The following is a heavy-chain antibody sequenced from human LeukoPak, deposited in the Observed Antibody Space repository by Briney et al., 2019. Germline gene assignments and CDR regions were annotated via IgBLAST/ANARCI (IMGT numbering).Heavy chain of an antibody. D-gene: IGHD3-3*01. J-gene: IGHJ5*02. CDR3: ARDLDDFGWFDP. CDR1: GFTFSSYA. CDR2: ISYDGSNK. V-gene: IGHV3-30-3*01. Sequence: PGGSLRLSCAASGFTFSSYAMHWVRQAPGKGLEWVAVISYDGSNKYYADSVKGRFTISRDNSKNTLYLQMDSLRAEDTAVYYCARDLDDFGWFDPWGQGTLVTVSS.